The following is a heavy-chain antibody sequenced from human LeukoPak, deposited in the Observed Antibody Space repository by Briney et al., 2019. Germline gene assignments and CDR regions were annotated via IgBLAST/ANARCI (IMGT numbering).Heavy chain of an antibody. D-gene: IGHD3-22*01. J-gene: IGHJ4*02. V-gene: IGHV3-30-3*01. CDR1: GFTFSSYA. CDR2: ISYDGSNK. Sequence: GGSLRLSCAASGFTFSSYAMHWVRQAPGKGLEWVAVISYDGSNKYYADSVKGRFTISRDNSKNTLYLQMNSLRAEDTAVYYCARDNIGLGPSGYGSLDYWGQGTLVTVPS. CDR3: ARDNIGLGPSGYGSLDY.